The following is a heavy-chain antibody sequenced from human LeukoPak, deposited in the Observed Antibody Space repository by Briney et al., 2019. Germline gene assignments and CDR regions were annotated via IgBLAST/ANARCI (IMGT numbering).Heavy chain of an antibody. D-gene: IGHD2-21*02. J-gene: IGHJ4*02. CDR2: ISGDGGST. V-gene: IGHV3-43*02. CDR3: ATGRENCGGDCYPAGPYDY. CDR1: GFTFDYYA. Sequence: PGGSLRLSCAASGFTFDYYAMHWVRQAPGKGLEWVSLISGDGGSTYYADSVKGRFNISRDNSKNSLYLQMNSLRTEDTALYYCATGRENCGGDCYPAGPYDYWGQGTLVTVSS.